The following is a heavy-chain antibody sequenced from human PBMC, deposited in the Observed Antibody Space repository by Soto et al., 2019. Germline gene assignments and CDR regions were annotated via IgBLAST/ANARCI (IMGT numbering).Heavy chain of an antibody. CDR2: ISYSGDIT. J-gene: IGHJ4*02. D-gene: IGHD4-17*01. CDR1: GNTFSKYD. CDR3: ATHYGALLDY. V-gene: IGHV3-23*01. Sequence: GGSLRLSCVASGNTFSKYDLSWVRQAPGKGLEWVSSISYSGDITPYADSVRGRFIISRDNSKNTLYLQMNSLRAEDMALYYWATHYGALLDYWGPGTLGTVSS.